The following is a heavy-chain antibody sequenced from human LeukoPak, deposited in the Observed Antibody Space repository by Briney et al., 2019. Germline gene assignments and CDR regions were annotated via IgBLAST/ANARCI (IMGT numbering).Heavy chain of an antibody. CDR1: GFTLDTYS. CDR2: ITDDSKTM. Sequence: PGGSLRLSCVASGFTLDTYSMNWIRQAPGKGLEWTSYITDDSKTMYYADSVKGRFTISRDNAKNALYLQMNSLRAEDTSVYYCARDYNYYTSDRYYDAFDIWGQGTMVTVSS. V-gene: IGHV3-48*04. J-gene: IGHJ3*02. D-gene: IGHD3-22*01. CDR3: ARDYNYYTSDRYYDAFDI.